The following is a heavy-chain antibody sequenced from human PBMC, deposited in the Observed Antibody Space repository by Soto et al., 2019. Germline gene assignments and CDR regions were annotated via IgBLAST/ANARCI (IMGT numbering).Heavy chain of an antibody. CDR3: AKEFDYYYYGMDV. CDR1: GGSISGYY. CDR2: IYYSGSS. J-gene: IGHJ6*02. V-gene: IGHV4-59*01. Sequence: SETLSLTCAVSGGSISGYYWSWIRQPPGKGLEWIGYIYYSGSSNYNPSLKSRVTMSVDTSKNQFSLKLSSVTAADTAVYYCAKEFDYYYYGMDVWGQGTTVTVSS.